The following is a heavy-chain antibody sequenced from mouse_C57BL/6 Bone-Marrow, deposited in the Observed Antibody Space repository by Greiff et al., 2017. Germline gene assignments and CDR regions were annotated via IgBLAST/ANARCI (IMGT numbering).Heavy chain of an antibody. V-gene: IGHV5-4*01. CDR3: ARGRKYPRG. CDR1: GFTFSSYA. J-gene: IGHJ3*02. Sequence: EVQLVESGGGLVKPGGSLKLSCAASGFTFSSYAMSWVRQTPEKRLEWVATISDGGSYTYYPDNVKGRFTISRDNAKNNLYLQMSHLKSEDTAMYYCARGRKYPRGWGQGTLVTVSA. CDR2: ISDGGSYT. D-gene: IGHD5-1*01.